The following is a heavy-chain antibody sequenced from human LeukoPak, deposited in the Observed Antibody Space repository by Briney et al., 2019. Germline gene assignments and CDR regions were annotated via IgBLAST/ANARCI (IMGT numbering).Heavy chain of an antibody. V-gene: IGHV3-74*01. CDR3: ATKQWLAPPPDS. Sequence: QPGRSLSLSCAPSGFTFSKYWMRWVRQAPGRGLESVSRINTDGTDTTYADSVKGRFTVSRDNADNTMFLQMNSVRDEDTAVYYCATKQWLAPPPDSWGQGTPVTVSS. J-gene: IGHJ4*02. CDR2: INTDGTDT. D-gene: IGHD6-19*01. CDR1: GFTFSKYW.